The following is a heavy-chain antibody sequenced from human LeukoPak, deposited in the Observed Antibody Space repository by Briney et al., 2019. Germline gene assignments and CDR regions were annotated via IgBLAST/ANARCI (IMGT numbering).Heavy chain of an antibody. J-gene: IGHJ4*02. CDR2: ISGSGGST. Sequence: GGSLRLSCAASGFTFSSYAMSWVRQAPRKGLEWVSAISGSGGSTYYADSVKGWFTISRDNSKNTLYPQMNSLRAEDPAVYYCAKPGASSGSYSFNYWGQGTLVTVSS. CDR3: AKPGASSGSYSFNY. CDR1: GFTFSSYA. D-gene: IGHD1-26*01. V-gene: IGHV3-23*01.